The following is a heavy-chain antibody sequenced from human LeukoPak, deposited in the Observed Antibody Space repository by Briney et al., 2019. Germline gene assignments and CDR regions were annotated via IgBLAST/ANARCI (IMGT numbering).Heavy chain of an antibody. J-gene: IGHJ5*02. CDR1: GGSISSYY. V-gene: IGHV4-59*12. D-gene: IGHD2-2*01. CDR3: ARDRGIAVVPVWFDP. Sequence: SETLSLTCTVSGGSISSYYWSWIRQPPGKGLEWIGGISHSGSTYYNPSLKSRVTISVDASKNQFSLKLSSVTAADTAVYYCARDRGIAVVPVWFDPWGQGTLVTVSS. CDR2: ISHSGST.